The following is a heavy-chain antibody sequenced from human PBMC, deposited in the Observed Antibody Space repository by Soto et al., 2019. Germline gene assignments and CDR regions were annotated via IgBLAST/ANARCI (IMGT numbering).Heavy chain of an antibody. V-gene: IGHV3-21*01. D-gene: IGHD5-12*01. Sequence: PGGSLRLSCAASGFTFSSYSMNWVRQAPGKGLEWVSIITITGFIDYADSVKGRFTISRDNAKSSLYLQMNSLRAEDTAVYYCARYSREYHAHDYNWGQRTLVTVSS. CDR2: IITITGFI. CDR1: GFTFSSYS. CDR3: ARYSREYHAHDYN. J-gene: IGHJ4*02.